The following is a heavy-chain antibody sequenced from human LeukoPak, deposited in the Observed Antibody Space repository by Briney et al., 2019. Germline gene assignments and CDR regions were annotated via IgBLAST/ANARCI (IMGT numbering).Heavy chain of an antibody. Sequence: ASVKVSCKASGYNFISYYMHWVRQAPGQGLEWMGWINPNNGVTKSAEKFQGSVTMTRDTSIYTGYLELRRLTSDDTAVYYCARSLIAIAGTGDDIASDIWGQGTVVSVSS. CDR3: ARSLIAIAGTGDDIASDI. CDR2: INPNNGVT. J-gene: IGHJ3*02. CDR1: GYNFISYY. V-gene: IGHV1-2*02. D-gene: IGHD6-19*01.